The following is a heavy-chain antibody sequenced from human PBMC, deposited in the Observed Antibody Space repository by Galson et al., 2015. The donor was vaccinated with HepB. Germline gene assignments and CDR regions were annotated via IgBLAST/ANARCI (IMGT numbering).Heavy chain of an antibody. J-gene: IGHJ6*02. Sequence: SLRLSCAASGFTFSSYAMHWVRQAPGKGLEWVAVISYDGSNKYYADSVKGRFTISRDNSKNTLYLQMNSLRAEDTAVYYCAIGSYDILTGYPDYYYYGMDVWGQGPTVTVSS. CDR2: ISYDGSNK. D-gene: IGHD3-9*01. CDR1: GFTFSSYA. V-gene: IGHV3-30*04. CDR3: AIGSYDILTGYPDYYYYGMDV.